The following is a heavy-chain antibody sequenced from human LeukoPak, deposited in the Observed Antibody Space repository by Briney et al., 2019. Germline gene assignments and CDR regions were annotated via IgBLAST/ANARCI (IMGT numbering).Heavy chain of an antibody. J-gene: IGHJ4*02. V-gene: IGHV1-69*06. CDR1: GGTFSSYA. CDR3: ARDTFRNSAATRGLPDY. CDR2: IIPIFGTA. D-gene: IGHD2-2*01. Sequence: SVKVSCKASGGTFSSYAISWVRQAPGQGLEWMGGIIPIFGTANYAQKFQGRVTITADKSTSTAYMGLSSLRSEDTAVYYCARDTFRNSAATRGLPDYWGQGTLVTVSS.